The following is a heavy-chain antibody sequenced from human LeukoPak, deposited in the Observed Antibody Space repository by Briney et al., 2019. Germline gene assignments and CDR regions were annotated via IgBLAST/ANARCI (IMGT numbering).Heavy chain of an antibody. CDR2: ISAYNGRT. Sequence: ASVKVSCKASGYTFTTYGISWVRQAPGQGLEWLGWISAYNGRTNYGEKLQGRVTMTTDTSTSTAYMELRSLRSDDTAVYYCARGLDYYDGTGYRSYWYLDLWGRGTLVAVSS. J-gene: IGHJ2*01. D-gene: IGHD3-22*01. CDR1: GYTFTTYG. V-gene: IGHV1-18*01. CDR3: ARGLDYYDGTGYRSYWYLDL.